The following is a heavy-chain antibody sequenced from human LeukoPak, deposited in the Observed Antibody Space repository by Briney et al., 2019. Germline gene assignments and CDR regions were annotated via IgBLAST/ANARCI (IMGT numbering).Heavy chain of an antibody. CDR2: IIPIFGTA. D-gene: IGHD1-26*01. Sequence: SVKVSCKASGGTFSSYAISWVRQAPGQGLEWMGGIIPIFGTANYAQKFQGRVTITADESTSTAYMELSSLRSEDTAVYYCAREIPDIVGATIIWGQGTLVTVSS. J-gene: IGHJ4*02. CDR3: AREIPDIVGATII. CDR1: GGTFSSYA. V-gene: IGHV1-69*13.